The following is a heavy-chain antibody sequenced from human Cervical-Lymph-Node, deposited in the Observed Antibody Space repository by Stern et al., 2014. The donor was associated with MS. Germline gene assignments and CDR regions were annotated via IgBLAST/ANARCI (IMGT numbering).Heavy chain of an antibody. J-gene: IGHJ3*02. CDR3: ASARNTAFDI. V-gene: IGHV1-46*03. Sequence: QVQLVASGAAVKKPGASVKVSCQASEYTFTYFFMHWVRQAPGQGLEWMGVINPRGGFTTYAQKFQGRVTMTRDTSTSTVYMELTSLTSEDTAVYYCASARNTAFDIWGQGTLVTVSS. CDR2: INPRGGFT. CDR1: EYTFTYFF.